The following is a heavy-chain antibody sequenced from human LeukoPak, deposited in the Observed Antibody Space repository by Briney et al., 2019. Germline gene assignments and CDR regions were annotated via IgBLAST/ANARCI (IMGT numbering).Heavy chain of an antibody. V-gene: IGHV4-59*02. D-gene: IGHD1-26*01. Sequence: TSETLSLTCIVSGSSVSTFYWSWLRQSPGTGLEWIGFVHDTGSTAYNPSLKSRVTILLEPSKNQRSLMLSSVTAADTAMYYCARGSTDVYWYLDVWGRGTLVTVSS. J-gene: IGHJ2*01. CDR3: ARGSTDVYWYLDV. CDR1: GSSVSTFY. CDR2: VHDTGST.